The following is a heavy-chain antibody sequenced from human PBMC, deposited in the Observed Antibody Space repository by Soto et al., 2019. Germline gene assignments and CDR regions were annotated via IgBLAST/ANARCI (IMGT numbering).Heavy chain of an antibody. CDR2: IYYSGST. V-gene: IGHV4-61*01. D-gene: IGHD3-16*01. J-gene: IGHJ4*02. Sequence: PSETLSLTCTVSGGSVSSGSYYWSWIRQPPGKGLEWIGYIYYSGSTNYNPSLKSRVTISVDTSKNQFSLRLSSVTAADTAVYYCARAGLGVLSRLHFDYWGQGTLVTVSS. CDR3: ARAGLGVLSRLHFDY. CDR1: GGSVSSGSYY.